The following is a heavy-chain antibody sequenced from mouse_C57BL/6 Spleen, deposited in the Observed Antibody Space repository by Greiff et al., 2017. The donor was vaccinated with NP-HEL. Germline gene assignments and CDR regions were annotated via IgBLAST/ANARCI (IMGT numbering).Heavy chain of an antibody. CDR3: ARSGSSYWYFDV. CDR2: IYPSDSET. Sequence: QVQLQQPGAELVRPGSSVKLSCKASGYTFTSYWMDWVKQRPGQGLEWIGNIYPSDSETHYNQKFKDKATLTVDKSSSTAYMQLSSLTSEDSAVYYWARSGSSYWYFDVWGTGTTVTVSS. V-gene: IGHV1-61*01. D-gene: IGHD1-1*01. J-gene: IGHJ1*03. CDR1: GYTFTSYW.